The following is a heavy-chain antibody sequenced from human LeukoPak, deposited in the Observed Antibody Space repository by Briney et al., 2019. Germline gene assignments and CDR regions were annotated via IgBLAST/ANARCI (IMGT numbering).Heavy chain of an antibody. CDR2: IYTSGST. Sequence: SETLSLTCTVSGGSISSYYWSWIRQPAGKGLEWIGRIYTSGSTNYNPSLKSRVTISVDTSKNQFSLKLSSVTAADTAVYYCARTPDDYYDSSGYPTQAFDIWGQGTMVTVSS. V-gene: IGHV4-4*07. J-gene: IGHJ3*02. D-gene: IGHD3-22*01. CDR3: ARTPDDYYDSSGYPTQAFDI. CDR1: GGSISSYY.